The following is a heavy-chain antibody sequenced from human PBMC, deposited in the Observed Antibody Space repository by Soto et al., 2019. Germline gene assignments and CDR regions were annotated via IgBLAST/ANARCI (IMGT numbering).Heavy chain of an antibody. J-gene: IGHJ3*01. CDR2: IRSKTSSETS. Sequence: PGGSLRLSCAASGFPFTKAWMTWVRQAPGKGLEWVGRIRSKTSSETSEFAAPVKGRFTISRDDSKNMLYLELNSLKIEDQGVYYCTTDGFTGIVGSGGQGTMVTVSS. CDR3: TTDGFTGIVGS. CDR1: GFPFTKAW. V-gene: IGHV3-15*01. D-gene: IGHD3-22*01.